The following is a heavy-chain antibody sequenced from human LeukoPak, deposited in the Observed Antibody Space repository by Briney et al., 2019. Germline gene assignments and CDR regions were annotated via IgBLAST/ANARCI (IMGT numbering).Heavy chain of an antibody. CDR2: ISYDGSNK. CDR3: AKIGLWFGELFYFDY. V-gene: IGHV3-30*18. Sequence: GGSLRLSCAASGFTFSSYGMHWVRQAPGKGLEWVADISYDGSNKYYADSVKGRFNISRDNSKNTLYLQMNSLRAEDTAVYYCAKIGLWFGELFYFDYWGQGTLVTVSS. J-gene: IGHJ4*02. D-gene: IGHD3-10*01. CDR1: GFTFSSYG.